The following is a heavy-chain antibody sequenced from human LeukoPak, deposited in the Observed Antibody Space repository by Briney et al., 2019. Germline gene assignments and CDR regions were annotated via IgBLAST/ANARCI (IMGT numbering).Heavy chain of an antibody. CDR3: ARDSPRVYYGSGSYYNALGY. CDR1: GYTYTSYY. V-gene: IGHV1-46*01. J-gene: IGHJ4*02. CDR2: INPSGGST. Sequence: GASVKVSCKPSGYTYTSYYMHWARQAPGQGREWMGIINPSGGSTSYAQKFQGRVTMTRDTSTSTVYMELSSLRSEDTTVYYCARDSPRVYYGSGSYYNALGYWGQGTLVTVSS. D-gene: IGHD3-10*01.